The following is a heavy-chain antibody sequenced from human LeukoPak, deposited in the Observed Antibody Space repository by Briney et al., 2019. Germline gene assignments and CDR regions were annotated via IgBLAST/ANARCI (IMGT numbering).Heavy chain of an antibody. CDR3: AKLLAVTNSYYFNY. CDR2: ISGSGSGGST. CDR1: GFTFSSYA. D-gene: IGHD6-19*01. J-gene: IGHJ4*02. Sequence: GGSLRLPCAASGFTFSSYAMSWVRQAPGKGLEWVSTISGSGSGGSTYYADSVKGRFTISRDNSKDTLFLQTNSLRAEDTAVYYCAKLLAVTNSYYFNYWGQGTLVTVSS. V-gene: IGHV3-23*01.